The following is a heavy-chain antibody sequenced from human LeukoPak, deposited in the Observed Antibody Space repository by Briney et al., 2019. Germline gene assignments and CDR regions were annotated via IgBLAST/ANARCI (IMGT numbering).Heavy chain of an antibody. D-gene: IGHD2-21*02. CDR1: GYTFTSYG. Sequence: ASVKVSCKASGYTFTSYGISWVRQALGQGLQWMGWISAYNGNTNYAQKLQGRVTMTTDTSTSTAYMELRSLRSDDTAVYYCARQYCGGDCYPDDYWGQGTLVTVSS. CDR3: ARQYCGGDCYPDDY. CDR2: ISAYNGNT. V-gene: IGHV1-18*01. J-gene: IGHJ4*02.